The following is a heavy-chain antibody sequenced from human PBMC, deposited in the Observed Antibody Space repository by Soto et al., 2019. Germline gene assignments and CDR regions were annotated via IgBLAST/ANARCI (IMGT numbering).Heavy chain of an antibody. J-gene: IGHJ4*02. Sequence: LRLSCAASGFSFEDYTMHWVRQGPGKGPAWISLISWDGGITDYSYSVKGRFISSRDNNKNSLFLEMNSLTSEDAAMYFCARESYDILTGQNRYFDFWGQGTLVTVSS. CDR3: ARESYDILTGQNRYFDF. CDR1: GFSFEDYT. D-gene: IGHD3-9*01. V-gene: IGHV3-43*01. CDR2: ISWDGGIT.